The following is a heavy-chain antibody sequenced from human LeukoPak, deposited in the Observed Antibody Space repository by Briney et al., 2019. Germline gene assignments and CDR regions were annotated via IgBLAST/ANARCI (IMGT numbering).Heavy chain of an antibody. CDR2: IKQDGSEK. J-gene: IGHJ6*03. V-gene: IGHV3-7*01. D-gene: IGHD3-10*01. CDR3: ARGASMVRGVIKHYFMDV. CDR1: GFTFSSYW. Sequence: GGSLRLSCAASGFTFSSYWMSWVCQAPGKGLEWVANIKQDGSEKYYVDSVKGRFTISRDNAKNSLSLQINSLRAEDTAVYYCARGASMVRGVIKHYFMDVWGKGTTVTVSS.